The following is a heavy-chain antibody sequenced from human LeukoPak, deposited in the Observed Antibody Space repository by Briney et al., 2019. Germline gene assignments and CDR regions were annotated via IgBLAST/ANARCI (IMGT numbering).Heavy chain of an antibody. V-gene: IGHV1-18*01. Sequence: ASVKVSCKASGYTFTSYGISWVRQAPGQGLEWMGWISAYNGNTNYAQKLQGRATMTTDTSTSTAYMELRSLRSDDTAVYYCAREPGYCSSTSCYQAGGYFDYWGQGTLVTVSS. CDR1: GYTFTSYG. D-gene: IGHD2-2*01. CDR3: AREPGYCSSTSCYQAGGYFDY. J-gene: IGHJ4*02. CDR2: ISAYNGNT.